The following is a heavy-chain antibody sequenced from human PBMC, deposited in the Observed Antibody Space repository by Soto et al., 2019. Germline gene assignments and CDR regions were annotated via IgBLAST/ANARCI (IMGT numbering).Heavy chain of an antibody. CDR1: GGTFSSYA. CDR2: IIPIFGTA. D-gene: IGHD3-22*01. Sequence: ASVKVSCKASGGTFSSYAISWVRQAPGQGLEWMGGIIPIFGTANYAQKFQGRVTITADESTSAAYMELSSLRSEDTAVYYCARDPYDSSGYSLDVWGQGTTVTVSS. CDR3: ARDPYDSSGYSLDV. V-gene: IGHV1-69*13. J-gene: IGHJ6*02.